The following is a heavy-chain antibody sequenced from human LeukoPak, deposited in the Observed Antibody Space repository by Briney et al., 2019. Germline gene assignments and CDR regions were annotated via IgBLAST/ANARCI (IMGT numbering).Heavy chain of an antibody. CDR3: ARGLVGYSYGA. CDR2: INHSGST. J-gene: IGHJ4*02. V-gene: IGHV4-34*01. Sequence: SETLSLTCAIYGGSFSGYYWSWIRQPPGKGLEWIGEINHSGSTNYNPSLKSRVTISVDTSKNQFSLKLSSVTAADTAVYYCARGLVGYSYGAWGQGTLVTVSS. D-gene: IGHD5-18*01. CDR1: GGSFSGYY.